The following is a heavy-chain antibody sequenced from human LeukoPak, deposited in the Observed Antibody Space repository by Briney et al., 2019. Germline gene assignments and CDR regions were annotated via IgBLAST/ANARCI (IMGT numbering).Heavy chain of an antibody. CDR2: IYSGGST. Sequence: PGGSLRLSCAASGFTVSSNYMSWVRQAPGKGLEWVSVIYSGGSTYYADSVKGRFTISRDNSNNTLYLQMNSLRAEDTAVYYCARKIIAAAVGGFDPWGQGTLVTVSS. V-gene: IGHV3-53*01. J-gene: IGHJ5*02. CDR3: ARKIIAAAVGGFDP. D-gene: IGHD6-13*01. CDR1: GFTVSSNY.